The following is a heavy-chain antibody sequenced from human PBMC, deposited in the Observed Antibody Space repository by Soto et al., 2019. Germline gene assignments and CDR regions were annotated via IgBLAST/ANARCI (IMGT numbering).Heavy chain of an antibody. CDR2: VYYRGSI. V-gene: IGHV4-30-4*01. J-gene: IGHJ5*01. D-gene: IGHD3-3*02. CDR3: ARVTFTPNWFDS. CDR1: GDSISIPDYY. Sequence: SETLSLTCTVSGDSISIPDYYWSCIRQAPGKGLELIGYVYYRGSIYYTPSFESRVTISVDTSKNQFSLKLNSVTAADSAMYFCARVTFTPNWFDSWGQGILVTVSS.